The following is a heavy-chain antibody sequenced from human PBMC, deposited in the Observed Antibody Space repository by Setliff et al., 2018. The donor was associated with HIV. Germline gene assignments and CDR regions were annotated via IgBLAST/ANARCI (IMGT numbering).Heavy chain of an antibody. J-gene: IGHJ4*02. Sequence: SETLSLTCAVYGVSFSDYYWSWIRQPPGKGLEWIGEINHSGSTNYNPSLKSRVTISVDTSKNQCSLKLRSVTAADTAVYYCVRCSNRNYVTNAFDIWGQGTLVTVS. CDR2: INHSGST. CDR1: GVSFSDYY. V-gene: IGHV4-34*01. D-gene: IGHD1-7*01. CDR3: VRCSNRNYVTNAFDI.